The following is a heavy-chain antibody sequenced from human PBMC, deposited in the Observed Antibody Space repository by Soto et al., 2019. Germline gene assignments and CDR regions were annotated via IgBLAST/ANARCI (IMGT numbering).Heavy chain of an antibody. V-gene: IGHV3-23*01. CDR1: GFTFSSYA. Sequence: EAQLLESGGGLVQPGGSLRLSCAASGFTFSSYAMIWVRQAPGKGLEWVSAISGGGGSTYYADSVKGRFTVSRDNSKNTLYLQLNSLRAEDKAVYYCAKDNYSSGCQLRLWGQGTLVTLSS. CDR3: AKDNYSSGCQLRL. CDR2: ISGGGGST. D-gene: IGHD3-22*01. J-gene: IGHJ4*02.